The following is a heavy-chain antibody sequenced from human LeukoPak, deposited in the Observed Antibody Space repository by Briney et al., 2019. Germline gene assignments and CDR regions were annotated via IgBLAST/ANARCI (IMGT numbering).Heavy chain of an antibody. CDR1: GYTFTSYA. J-gene: IGHJ3*02. Sequence: ASVKVSCKASGYTFTSYAMNWVRQAPGQGLEWMGWINTNTGNPTYAQGFTGRFVFSLDTSVSTAYLQISSLKAEDTAVYYCATVRSSPKYYDILTGSGAVDIWGQGTMVTVSS. V-gene: IGHV7-4-1*02. CDR2: INTNTGNP. D-gene: IGHD3-9*01. CDR3: ATVRSSPKYYDILTGSGAVDI.